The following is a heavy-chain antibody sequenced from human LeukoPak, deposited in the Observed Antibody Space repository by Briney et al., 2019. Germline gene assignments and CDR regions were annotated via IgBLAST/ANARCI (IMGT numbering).Heavy chain of an antibody. CDR1: GGSISTYY. J-gene: IGHJ4*02. CDR2: IYYSGST. CDR3: AGVRRSGSYEEGFDY. V-gene: IGHV4-59*08. Sequence: SETLSLTCTVSGGSISTYYWSWIRQPPGKGLEWIGYIYYSGSTNYNPSLKSRVTISVDTSRNQFSLKLSSVTAADTAVYYCAGVRRSGSYEEGFDYWGQGTLVTVSS. D-gene: IGHD1-26*01.